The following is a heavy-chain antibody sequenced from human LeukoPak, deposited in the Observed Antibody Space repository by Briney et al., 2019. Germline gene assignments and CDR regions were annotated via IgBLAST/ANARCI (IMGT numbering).Heavy chain of an antibody. Sequence: GGSLRLSCAASGITFSNFGMSWVRQAPGKGLEWVSYISSSSSSIHYADSVKGRFTISRDNAKNSLYLQMSSLRAEDTAVYYCAKSMTGFGVVIIPFDYWGQGTLVTVSS. D-gene: IGHD3-3*01. CDR1: GITFSNFG. J-gene: IGHJ4*02. CDR3: AKSMTGFGVVIIPFDY. CDR2: ISSSSSSI. V-gene: IGHV3-48*04.